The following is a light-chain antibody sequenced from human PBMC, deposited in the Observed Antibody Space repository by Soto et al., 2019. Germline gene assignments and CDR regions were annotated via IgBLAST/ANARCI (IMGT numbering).Light chain of an antibody. J-gene: IGKJ2*01. CDR2: GAS. CDR3: HQYGHSPYT. Sequence: DIVLTQFPGTLSLSPGDRATLSCRASQGVSTNYVAWYQQKPGQSPRLLIYGASSRAAGIPDRFSGSGSGTDFTLTISRVEPEDFAVFYCHQYGHSPYTFGQGTKLEIK. CDR1: QGVSTNY. V-gene: IGKV3-20*01.